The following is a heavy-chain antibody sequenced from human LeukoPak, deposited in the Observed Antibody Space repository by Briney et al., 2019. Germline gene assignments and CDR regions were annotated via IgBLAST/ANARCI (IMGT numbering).Heavy chain of an antibody. Sequence: AGGSLRLSCAASGFTFSSYAMHWVRQAPGKGLEWVAVISYDGSNKYYADSVKGRFTISRDNSKNTLYLQMNSLRAEDTAVYYCAREVYYYEVTYYFDYWGQGTLVTVSS. CDR2: ISYDGSNK. J-gene: IGHJ4*02. D-gene: IGHD3-22*01. CDR1: GFTFSSYA. CDR3: AREVYYYEVTYYFDY. V-gene: IGHV3-30-3*01.